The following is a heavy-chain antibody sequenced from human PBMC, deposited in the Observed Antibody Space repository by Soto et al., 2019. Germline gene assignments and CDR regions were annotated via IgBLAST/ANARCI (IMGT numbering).Heavy chain of an antibody. CDR1: GFAFSNYA. Sequence: EVQLLESGGGLVQPGGSLRLSCAASGFAFSNYAMHWVRQVPGKGLEWVSSISTSIDATYYADSVKGRFTISRDDSKNTLYLQMNSLRAEDSAVYYCAKDRTVAARNFDYWGQGTQVTVSS. CDR2: ISTSIDAT. CDR3: AKDRTVAARNFDY. V-gene: IGHV3-23*01. D-gene: IGHD6-6*01. J-gene: IGHJ4*02.